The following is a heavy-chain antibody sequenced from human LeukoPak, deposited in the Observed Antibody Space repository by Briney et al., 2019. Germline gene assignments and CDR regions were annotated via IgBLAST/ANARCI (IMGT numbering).Heavy chain of an antibody. Sequence: SETPSLTCAVYGGSFSGYYWSWIRQPPGKGLEWIGEINHSGSTNYNPSLKSRVTISVDTSKNQFSLKLSSVTAADTAVYYCARGEVIDYSLNYWGQGTLVTVSS. D-gene: IGHD4-11*01. CDR1: GGSFSGYY. J-gene: IGHJ4*02. CDR3: ARGEVIDYSLNY. V-gene: IGHV4-34*01. CDR2: INHSGST.